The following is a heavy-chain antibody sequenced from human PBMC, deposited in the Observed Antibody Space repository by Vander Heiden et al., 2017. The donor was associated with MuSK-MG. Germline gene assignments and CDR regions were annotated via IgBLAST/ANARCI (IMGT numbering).Heavy chain of an antibody. CDR1: GGSIRSGSYY. D-gene: IGHD3-9*01. Sequence: QVQLQASGPGLVKPSQTLSLTCTVSGGSIRSGSYYWSWIRQPAGKGLEWIGRIYTSGSTNYNPSLKSRVTISVDTSKNQFSLKLSSVTAADTAVYYCARGAYYDILTVNYWGQGTLVTVSS. CDR2: IYTSGST. V-gene: IGHV4-61*02. J-gene: IGHJ4*02. CDR3: ARGAYYDILTVNY.